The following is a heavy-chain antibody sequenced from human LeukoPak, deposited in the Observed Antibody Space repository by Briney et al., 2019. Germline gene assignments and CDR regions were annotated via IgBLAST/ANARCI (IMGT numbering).Heavy chain of an antibody. J-gene: IGHJ4*02. CDR1: GYIFTDYD. CDR3: ARGHDNTGFNYFVY. CDR2: INPLSGGT. Sequence: ASVKLSCKASGYIFTDYDIHWVRQAPGQGLQRMAWINPLSGGTNYAQKFRGRFTMTRDTSIATLYLQLSSLMSDDTAVYYCARGHDNTGFNYFVYWGQGTLVTVSS. V-gene: IGHV1-2*02. D-gene: IGHD4-17*01.